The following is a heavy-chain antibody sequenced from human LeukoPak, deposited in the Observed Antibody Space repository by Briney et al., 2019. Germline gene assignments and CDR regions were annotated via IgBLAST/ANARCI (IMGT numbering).Heavy chain of an antibody. V-gene: IGHV1-2*02. J-gene: IGHJ5*01. Sequence: GASVKVSCKASGYTFIAHYIHSVREGPGQGLEWMGWVNPRSGGTNYAQKFRDRVTMTRDTSISTAYMELSSLRSDDTAVYYCARTRNGKPDCWGHGTLVTVSS. CDR2: VNPRSGGT. D-gene: IGHD4-17*01. CDR1: GYTFIAHY. CDR3: ARTRNGKPDC.